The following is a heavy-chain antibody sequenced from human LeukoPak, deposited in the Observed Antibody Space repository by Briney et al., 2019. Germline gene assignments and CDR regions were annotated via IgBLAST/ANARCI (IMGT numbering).Heavy chain of an antibody. CDR2: ISSSGSTI. D-gene: IGHD4-11*01. V-gene: IGHV3-48*03. J-gene: IGHJ4*02. CDR1: GFTFSSYE. Sequence: GGSLRLSCAASGFTFSSYEMNWVRQAPGKGLEWVSYISSSGSTIYYADSVKGRFTISRDNSKNTLYLQMNSLRAEDTAVYYCAKTRPAGTTGRQIDYWGQGTLVTVSS. CDR3: AKTRPAGTTGRQIDY.